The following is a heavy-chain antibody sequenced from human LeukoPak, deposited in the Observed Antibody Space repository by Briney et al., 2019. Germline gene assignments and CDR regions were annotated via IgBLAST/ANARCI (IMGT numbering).Heavy chain of an antibody. CDR2: IGGNGGST. V-gene: IGHV3-23*01. J-gene: IGHJ4*02. D-gene: IGHD3-22*01. Sequence: GGSLRLSCAASGFTFSSYAMSWVRQAPGKGLEWVSTIGGNGGSTYYADSVKGRFTISRDNSKNTLYLQMNSLRAEDTAVYYCANSAAYYYDSSGFDYWGQGTLVTVSS. CDR1: GFTFSSYA. CDR3: ANSAAYYYDSSGFDY.